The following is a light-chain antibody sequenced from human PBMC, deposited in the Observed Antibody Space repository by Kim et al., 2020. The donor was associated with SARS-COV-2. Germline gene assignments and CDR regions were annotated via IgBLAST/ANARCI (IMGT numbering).Light chain of an antibody. CDR2: YDS. J-gene: IGLJ2*01. V-gene: IGLV3-21*01. Sequence: PGKTARITCGGSNIGSKSVHWYQQKPGQAPVLVIYYDSDRPSGIPERFSGSNSGNTATLTINRVEAGDEADYYCQVWDSSSDHPVLFGGGTQLTVL. CDR3: QVWDSSSDHPVL. CDR1: NIGSKS.